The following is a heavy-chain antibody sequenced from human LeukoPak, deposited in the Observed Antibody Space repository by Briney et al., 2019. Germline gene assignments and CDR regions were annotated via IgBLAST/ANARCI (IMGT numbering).Heavy chain of an antibody. J-gene: IGHJ4*02. Sequence: PSETLSLTCAVYGRSFSGYYWSWIRQPPGKGLEWIGEINHSGSTNYNPSLKSRVTISIDTSKNQFSLKLSSVTAADTAVYYCARGGSGYSYGPVRYWGQGTLVTVSS. D-gene: IGHD5-18*01. CDR3: ARGGSGYSYGPVRY. V-gene: IGHV4-34*01. CDR2: INHSGST. CDR1: GRSFSGYY.